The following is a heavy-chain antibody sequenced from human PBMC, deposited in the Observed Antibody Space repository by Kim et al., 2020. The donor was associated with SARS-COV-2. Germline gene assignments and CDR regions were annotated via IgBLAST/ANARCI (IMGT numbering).Heavy chain of an antibody. CDR3: ARLPRIAAASFDY. CDR2: IYYSGST. J-gene: IGHJ4*02. CDR1: GGSISSSSYY. Sequence: SETLSLTCTVSGGSISSSSYYWGWIRQPPGKGLEWIGSIYYSGSTYYNPSLKSRVPISVDTSKNQFSLKLSSVTAADTAVYYCARLPRIAAASFDYWGQGTLVTVTS. V-gene: IGHV4-39*01. D-gene: IGHD6-13*01.